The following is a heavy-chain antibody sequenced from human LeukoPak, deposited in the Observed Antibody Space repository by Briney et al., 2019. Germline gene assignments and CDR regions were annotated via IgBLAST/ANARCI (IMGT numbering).Heavy chain of an antibody. CDR3: ASDPTSYSGSYYLPY. V-gene: IGHV1-69*05. CDR2: IIPIFGTA. Sequence: SVKASCKASGYTFTSYYMHWVRQAPGQGLEWMGRIIPIFGTANYAQKFQGRVTITTDESTSTAYMELSSLRSEDTAVYYCASDPTSYSGSYYLPYWGQGTLVTVSS. D-gene: IGHD1-26*01. CDR1: GYTFTSYY. J-gene: IGHJ4*02.